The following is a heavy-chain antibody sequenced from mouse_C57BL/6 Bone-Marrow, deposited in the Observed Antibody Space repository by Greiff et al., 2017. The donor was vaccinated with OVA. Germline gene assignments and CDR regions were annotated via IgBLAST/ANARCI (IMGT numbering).Heavy chain of an antibody. Sequence: EVQLQQSGAELVRPGASVKLSCTASGFNIKDDNMHWVKQRPEQGLEWIGWIDPENGDTEYASKFQGKATITADTSSNTAYLQLSSLTSEDTAVYYCTSGIVPYGREAYWGQGTLVTVSA. CDR1: GFNIKDDN. V-gene: IGHV14-4*01. J-gene: IGHJ3*01. CDR3: TSGIVPYGREAY. D-gene: IGHD1-1*01. CDR2: IDPENGDT.